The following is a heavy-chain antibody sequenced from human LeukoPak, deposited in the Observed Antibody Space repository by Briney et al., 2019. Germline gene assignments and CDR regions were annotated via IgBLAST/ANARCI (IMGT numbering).Heavy chain of an antibody. Sequence: SVKVSCKASGGTFSSYAISWVRQAPGQGLEWMGGIIPIFGIANYAQKFQGRVTITADKSTSTAYMELSSLRSEDTAVYCCASAHYCSSTSCQPQVTDYWRQGTRVSVSS. V-gene: IGHV1-69*10. CDR3: ASAHYCSSTSCQPQVTDY. D-gene: IGHD2-2*01. CDR2: IIPIFGIA. CDR1: GGTFSSYA. J-gene: IGHJ4*02.